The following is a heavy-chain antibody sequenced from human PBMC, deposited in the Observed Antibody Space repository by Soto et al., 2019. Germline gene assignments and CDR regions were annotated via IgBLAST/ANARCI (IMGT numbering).Heavy chain of an antibody. CDR3: ATDLEEGVYYYYGMDV. V-gene: IGHV3-30*03. CDR2: ISGGGSNK. J-gene: IGHJ6*02. Sequence: GGSLRLSCAASGFTFSSYGMNWVRQAPGKGLEWVAVISGGGSNKYYADSVKGRFTISRDNSKNTLYLQMNSLRAEDTAVYYCATDLEEGVYYYYGMDVWGQGTTVTVSS. D-gene: IGHD3-10*01. CDR1: GFTFSSYG.